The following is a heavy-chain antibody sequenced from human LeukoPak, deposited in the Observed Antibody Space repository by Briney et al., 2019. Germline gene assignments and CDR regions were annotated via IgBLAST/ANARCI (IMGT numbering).Heavy chain of an antibody. Sequence: GGSLRLSCAASGFTFSSYAMHRVRQAPGKGLEWVAVISYDGSNKYYADSVKGRFTISRDNSKNTLYLQMNSLRAEDTAVYYCARDGSGWYGVSDYWGQGTLVTVSS. CDR3: ARDGSGWYGVSDY. D-gene: IGHD6-19*01. J-gene: IGHJ4*02. V-gene: IGHV3-30*04. CDR1: GFTFSSYA. CDR2: ISYDGSNK.